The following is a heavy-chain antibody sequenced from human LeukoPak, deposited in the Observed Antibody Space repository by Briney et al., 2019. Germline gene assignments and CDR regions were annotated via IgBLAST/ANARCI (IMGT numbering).Heavy chain of an antibody. J-gene: IGHJ5*02. D-gene: IGHD2-15*01. CDR2: INPNRGGT. Sequence: ASVEVSCKASGYTFTGYYMHWVRQAPGQGRGWMGCINPNRGGTNYAQKFQGRVTMTRDTSISTAYMELSRLRSDDADVYYCARAGWYCSGGSCLVDWFDPWGQGTLVTVSS. CDR1: GYTFTGYY. CDR3: ARAGWYCSGGSCLVDWFDP. V-gene: IGHV1-2*02.